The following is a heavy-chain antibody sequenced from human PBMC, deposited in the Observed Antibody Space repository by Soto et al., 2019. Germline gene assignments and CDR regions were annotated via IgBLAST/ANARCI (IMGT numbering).Heavy chain of an antibody. D-gene: IGHD1-26*01. Sequence: KTSETLSLTCAVSGYSISSGYYWGWIRQPPGKGLEWIGSIYHSGSTHYNPSLKSRVTISVDTSKNQFSLQLSSVTAADTAVYYCARDYNIVGATTFDYWGQGTLVTVSS. CDR3: ARDYNIVGATTFDY. CDR2: IYHSGST. V-gene: IGHV4-38-2*02. J-gene: IGHJ4*02. CDR1: GYSISSGYY.